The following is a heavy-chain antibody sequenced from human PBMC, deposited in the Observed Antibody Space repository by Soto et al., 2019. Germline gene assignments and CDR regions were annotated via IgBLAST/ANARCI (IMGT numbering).Heavy chain of an antibody. CDR3: AAYSHKGY. Sequence: EEQLVESGGDLVQPGGSLRLSCAASGFTVSNNSMSWVRQAPGKGLEWVSLIYSGGSTYYADSVKARFTISRDSSKNKLYVQMNSLRDEDTAMYYCAAYSHKGYWGQGTLVTVSS. J-gene: IGHJ4*02. CDR1: GFTVSNNS. D-gene: IGHD3-16*01. V-gene: IGHV3-66*01. CDR2: IYSGGST.